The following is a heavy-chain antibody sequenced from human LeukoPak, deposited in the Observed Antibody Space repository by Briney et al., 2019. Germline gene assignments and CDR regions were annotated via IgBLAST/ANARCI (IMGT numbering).Heavy chain of an antibody. J-gene: IGHJ4*02. Sequence: GESLKISCKGSGYSFTSYWIGWVRQMPGKGLEWMGIIYPGDSDTRYSPSFQGQVTISADKSISTAYLQWSSLKASDTAMYYCARQRSDSSGWYGIGSSHAKRFDYWGRGTLVTVSS. CDR2: IYPGDSDT. V-gene: IGHV5-51*01. CDR1: GYSFTSYW. D-gene: IGHD6-19*01. CDR3: ARQRSDSSGWYGIGSSHAKRFDY.